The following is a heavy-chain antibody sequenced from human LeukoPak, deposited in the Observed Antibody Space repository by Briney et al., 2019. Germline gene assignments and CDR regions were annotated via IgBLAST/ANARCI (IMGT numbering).Heavy chain of an antibody. D-gene: IGHD6-19*01. J-gene: IGHJ4*02. Sequence: ASVTVSCKASGGTFSSYAISWVRQTPGQGLEWMGGIIPIFGTANYAQKFQGRVTITTDESTSTAYMELSSLRSEDTAVYYCARGPRSGWSPLVWGQGTLVTVSS. CDR1: GGTFSSYA. CDR2: IIPIFGTA. V-gene: IGHV1-69*05. CDR3: ARGPRSGWSPLV.